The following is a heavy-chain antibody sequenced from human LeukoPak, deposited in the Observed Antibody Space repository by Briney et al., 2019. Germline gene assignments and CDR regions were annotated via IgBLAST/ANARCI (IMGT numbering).Heavy chain of an antibody. D-gene: IGHD5-18*01. Sequence: GGSLRLSCAASGFTFSSYAMSWVRQAPGQGLKWVSGISGSGGSTYYADSVKGRFTISRDNSKNTLYLQMNSLRAEDTAVYYCAKSPATWIQLWLGDFDYWGQGTLVTVSS. V-gene: IGHV3-23*01. J-gene: IGHJ4*02. CDR2: ISGSGGST. CDR3: AKSPATWIQLWLGDFDY. CDR1: GFTFSSYA.